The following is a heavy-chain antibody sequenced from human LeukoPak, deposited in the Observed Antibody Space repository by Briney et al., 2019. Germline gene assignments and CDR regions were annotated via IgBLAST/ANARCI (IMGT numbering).Heavy chain of an antibody. CDR2: IKQDGSEK. J-gene: IGHJ4*02. V-gene: IGHV3-7*01. D-gene: IGHD5-12*01. CDR1: GFTFSSYW. CDR3: ARISGSGYFPFDY. Sequence: GGSLRLSCAASGFTFSSYWMSWVRQAPGKGLEWVANIKQDGSEKYYVDSVKGRFTISRDNAKNSLYLQMNSLRAEDTAVYYCARISGSGYFPFDYWGQGTVVTVSS.